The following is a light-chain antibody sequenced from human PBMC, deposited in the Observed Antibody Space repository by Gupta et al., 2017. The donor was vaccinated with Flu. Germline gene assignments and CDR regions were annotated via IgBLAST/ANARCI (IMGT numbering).Light chain of an antibody. J-gene: IGKJ3*01. CDR1: HDITNN. Sequence: IHLILSPSSLSASVGDRVIITCQASHDITNNLNWYQQKPVKAPKLLIYEASKVQTRVPSRFSGSGAGKDFTFIISSLQHEDIATYYCQQYDNLFTFGPGTKVDI. CDR3: QQYDNLFT. CDR2: EAS. V-gene: IGKV1-33*01.